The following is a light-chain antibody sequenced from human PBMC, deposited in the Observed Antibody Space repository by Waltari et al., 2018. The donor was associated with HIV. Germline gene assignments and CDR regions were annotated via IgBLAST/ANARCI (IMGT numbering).Light chain of an antibody. CDR3: SSYAGNNNFVV. CDR1: NSPVRGYDY. V-gene: IGLV2-8*01. Sequence: QSALTQPPSASGSPGQSVSISCTGTNSPVRGYDYVSLYRQLPRRAPKLMVYEVYKRPSGVPDRFSGSKSGNTASLTISGLQAEDEGDYYCSSYAGNNNFVVFGGGTKVTVL. CDR2: EVY. J-gene: IGLJ2*01.